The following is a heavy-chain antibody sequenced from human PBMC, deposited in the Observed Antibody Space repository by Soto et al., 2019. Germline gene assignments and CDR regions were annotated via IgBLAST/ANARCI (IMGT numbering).Heavy chain of an antibody. V-gene: IGHV1-2*02. CDR1: GYSFTAYY. CDR2: INPNSGGT. Sequence: GASVKVSCKASGYSFTAYYMHWVRQAPGQGLEWMGWINPNSGGTNYAQKFQGRVTMTRDTSISTAYMELSRLSSDDTAVYYCARDAYDYSWGSYRRKPYYFDYWGQGTLVTVSS. CDR3: ARDAYDYSWGSYRRKPYYFDY. J-gene: IGHJ4*02. D-gene: IGHD3-16*02.